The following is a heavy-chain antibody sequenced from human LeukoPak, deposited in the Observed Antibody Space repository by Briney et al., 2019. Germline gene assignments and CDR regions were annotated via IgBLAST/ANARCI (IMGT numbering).Heavy chain of an antibody. CDR3: ARDGGEGGATFDY. V-gene: IGHV4-59*01. J-gene: IGHJ4*02. CDR1: GGSLSSYY. Sequence: PSETLSLTCTVSGGSLSSYYWSWLRQPPGKGLEWIGYIYYSGSTNYNPSLKSRVTISVDTSKNQFSLKLSSVTAADTAVYYCARDGGEGGATFDYWGQGTLVTVSS. CDR2: IYYSGST. D-gene: IGHD1-26*01.